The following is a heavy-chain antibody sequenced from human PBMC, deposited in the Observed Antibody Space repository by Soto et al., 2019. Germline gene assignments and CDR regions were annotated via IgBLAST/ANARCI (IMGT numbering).Heavy chain of an antibody. V-gene: IGHV3-23*01. D-gene: IGHD6-6*01. Sequence: GGSLRLSCAGSGFTFSNYAMSWVRQAPGKGLAWVSAISGSGGSTYYADSVKGRFTISRDNSKNTLYLQMNSLRAEDTALYYCAKGSSIAAPSDYWGQGTLVTVSS. J-gene: IGHJ4*01. CDR3: AKGSSIAAPSDY. CDR2: ISGSGGST. CDR1: GFTFSNYA.